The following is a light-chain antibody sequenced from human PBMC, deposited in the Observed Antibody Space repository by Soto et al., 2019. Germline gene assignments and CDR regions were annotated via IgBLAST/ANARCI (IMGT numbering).Light chain of an antibody. V-gene: IGLV2-8*01. CDR2: EVS. CDR3: SSHAGSNSFYV. CDR1: SSDVGAYNY. Sequence: ALPQPPSASGSPGQSVTISCTGTSSDVGAYNYVSWYQQHPGKAPKLMIYEVSKRPSGVPDRFSGSKSGNTASLTVSGLQAEDEADYYCSSHAGSNSFYVFGTGTKVTVL. J-gene: IGLJ1*01.